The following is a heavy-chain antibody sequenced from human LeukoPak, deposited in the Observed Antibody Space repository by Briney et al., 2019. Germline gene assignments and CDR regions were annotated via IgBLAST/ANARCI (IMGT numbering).Heavy chain of an antibody. J-gene: IGHJ5*02. CDR1: GVSISSYY. CDR2: IYYSGST. Sequence: PSETLSLTCTVSGVSISSYYWSWIRQPPGKGLEWIGYIYYSGSTNYNPSLKSRVTISVDTSKNQFSLKLSSVTAADTAVYYCARQLDPWGQGTLVTVSS. CDR3: ARQLDP. V-gene: IGHV4-59*01.